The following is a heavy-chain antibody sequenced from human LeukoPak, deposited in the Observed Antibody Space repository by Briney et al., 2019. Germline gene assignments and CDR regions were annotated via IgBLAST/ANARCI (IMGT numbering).Heavy chain of an antibody. J-gene: IGHJ5*02. Sequence: ETLSRTCTGSGDTISSYYWSWIRQPPGKGLEWIGYIYYSGSTNYNPSLKSRVTISVDTSKNQFSLKLSSVTAADTAVYYCTRVFIAAAGDWFDPWGQGTLVAVSS. V-gene: IGHV4-59*01. CDR1: GDTISSYY. CDR2: IYYSGST. D-gene: IGHD6-13*01. CDR3: TRVFIAAAGDWFDP.